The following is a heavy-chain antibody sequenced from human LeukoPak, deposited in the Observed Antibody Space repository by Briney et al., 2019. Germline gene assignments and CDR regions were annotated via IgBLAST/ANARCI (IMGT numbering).Heavy chain of an antibody. Sequence: GGSLRLSCAASGFTFSSYSMNWVRQAPGKGLEWVSYISISSSTIYYADSVKGRFTISRDNAKNSLYLQMNSLRAEDTAVYYCARETGGYGDYFDYWGQGTLVTVSS. J-gene: IGHJ4*02. CDR1: GFTFSSYS. CDR3: ARETGGYGDYFDY. D-gene: IGHD5-12*01. CDR2: ISISSSTI. V-gene: IGHV3-48*01.